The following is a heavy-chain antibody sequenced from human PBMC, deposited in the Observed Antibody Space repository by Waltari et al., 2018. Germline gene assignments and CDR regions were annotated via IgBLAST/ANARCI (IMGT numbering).Heavy chain of an antibody. CDR3: TRGLVGAPG. J-gene: IGHJ4*02. Sequence: VQLVESGGDVLQPGGSLRLTCETSGFTFFNYEMNWVRQAPGKGLDGIAYISNTVTRTFYSDSVRGRFTISRDDAKNSVFLQMNDLRVDDSGLYYCTRGLVGAPGWGQGTLVTVSS. CDR1: GFTFFNYE. D-gene: IGHD1-26*01. CDR2: ISNTVTRT. V-gene: IGHV3-48*03.